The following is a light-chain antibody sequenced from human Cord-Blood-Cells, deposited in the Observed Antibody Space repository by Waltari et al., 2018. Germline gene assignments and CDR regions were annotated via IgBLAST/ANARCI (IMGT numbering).Light chain of an antibody. Sequence: DIVMTQSPHSLAVSLGERATINCKSRQSVLYSSNNKNYLAWYQQKPGQPPKLLIYWASTRESGVPDRFSGSGSETDFTLTISSLQAEDVAVYYCQQYYSTPYTFGQGTKLEIK. V-gene: IGKV4-1*01. J-gene: IGKJ2*01. CDR1: QSVLYSSNNKNY. CDR2: WAS. CDR3: QQYYSTPYT.